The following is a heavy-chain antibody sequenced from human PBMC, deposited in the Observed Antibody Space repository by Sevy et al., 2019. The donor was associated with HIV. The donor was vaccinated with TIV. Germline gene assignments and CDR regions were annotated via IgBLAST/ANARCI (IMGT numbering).Heavy chain of an antibody. J-gene: IGHJ4*02. V-gene: IGHV1-2*02. CDR3: AREFRSYGKDFDY. CDR1: GYTFTGYY. CDR2: INPNSGGT. Sequence: ASVKVSCKASGYTFTGYYMHWVRQAPGQGLEWMGWINPNSGGTNYAQKFQGRVTMTRDTIISTAYMELSRLRSDDTAVYYCAREFRSYGKDFDYWGQGTLVTVSS. D-gene: IGHD5-18*01.